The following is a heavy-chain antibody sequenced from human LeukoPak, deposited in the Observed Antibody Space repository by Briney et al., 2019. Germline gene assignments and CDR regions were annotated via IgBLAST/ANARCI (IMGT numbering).Heavy chain of an antibody. CDR3: ARHELREQLVPCDY. CDR2: IYPGDSDT. V-gene: IGHV5-51*01. Sequence: GESLKISCKGSGSSFTSYWIGWVRQMPGKGLEWMGIIYPGDSDTRYSPSFQGQVTISADKSISTAYLQWSGLKASDTAVYYCARHELREQLVPCDYWGQGTLVTVSS. J-gene: IGHJ4*02. D-gene: IGHD6-6*01. CDR1: GSSFTSYW.